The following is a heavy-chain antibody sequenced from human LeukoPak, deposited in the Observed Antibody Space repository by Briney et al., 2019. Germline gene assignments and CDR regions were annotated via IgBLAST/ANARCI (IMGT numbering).Heavy chain of an antibody. CDR1: GFTINNYV. CDR2: IDGTGDST. J-gene: IGHJ5*02. CDR3: ARDELLHRTWFDP. V-gene: IGHV3-23*01. Sequence: GGSLRLSCAASGFTINNYVMTWVRQAPGKGLEWVSYIDGTGDSTNYADSVKGRFTISRDNSKNSVYLQMNSLRVEDTAFYYCARDELLHRTWFDPWGQGTLVTVSS. D-gene: IGHD3-22*01.